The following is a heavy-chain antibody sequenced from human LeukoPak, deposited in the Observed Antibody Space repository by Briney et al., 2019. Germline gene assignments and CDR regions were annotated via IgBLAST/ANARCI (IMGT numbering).Heavy chain of an antibody. D-gene: IGHD3-22*01. J-gene: IGHJ3*02. CDR2: MYNSGSI. CDR3: ARNETSGYFGI. Sequence: SSETLSLTCTVSGGSISSSTHYWGWIRQSPGKGLEWIGSMYNSGSISYNPSLRSRVTITVDTSKNQFSLNFNSVTAADTALYFCARNETSGYFGIWGQGTMVTVSS. CDR1: GGSISSSTHY. V-gene: IGHV4-39*01.